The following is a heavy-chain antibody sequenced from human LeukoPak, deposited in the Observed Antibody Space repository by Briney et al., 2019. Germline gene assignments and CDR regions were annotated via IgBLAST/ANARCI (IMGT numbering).Heavy chain of an antibody. Sequence: SETLSLTCAVYGGSFSDYYWSWIRQPPEMGLEWIGEINHSGNTNYNPSLKSRVSMSVDTSKNQFSLKLSSVTAADTAIYYYATIAAAGTVGWGQGTPVTVSS. J-gene: IGHJ4*02. CDR1: GGSFSDYY. CDR2: INHSGNT. V-gene: IGHV4-34*01. D-gene: IGHD6-13*01. CDR3: ATIAAAGTVG.